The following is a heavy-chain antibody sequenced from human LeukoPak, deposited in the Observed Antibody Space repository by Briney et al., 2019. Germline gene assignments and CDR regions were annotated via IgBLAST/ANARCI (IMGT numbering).Heavy chain of an antibody. CDR1: GGSISSYY. V-gene: IGHV4-4*07. CDR3: ARQIASAGTAGLDF. D-gene: IGHD6-13*01. Sequence: SETLSLTCTVSGGSISSYYWSWIRQPAGKGLEWIGRIYSTGSTNYNPSLKSRVTMSVDTSKNQFSLRLRSVTATDTAVYYCARQIASAGTAGLDFWGQGALVTVSS. J-gene: IGHJ4*02. CDR2: IYSTGST.